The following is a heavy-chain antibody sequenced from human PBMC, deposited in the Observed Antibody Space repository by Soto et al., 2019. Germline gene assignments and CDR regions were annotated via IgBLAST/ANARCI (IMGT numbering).Heavy chain of an antibody. J-gene: IGHJ6*02. V-gene: IGHV3-74*01. CDR3: ARDRSYSLDV. Sequence: PGGSLRLSCAVSGSTFCNDWMHWVRQAPGKGLVWVSHINSDGSSTNYADFVKGRFAIARDNAKNTVYLQMNSLRAEDTAVYYCARDRSYSLDVWGQGTTVTASS. CDR2: INSDGSST. CDR1: GSTFCNDW.